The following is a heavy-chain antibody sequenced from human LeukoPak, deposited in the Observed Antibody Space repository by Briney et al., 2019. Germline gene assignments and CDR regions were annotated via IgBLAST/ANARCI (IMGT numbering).Heavy chain of an antibody. J-gene: IGHJ4*02. CDR2: ISYDGSNK. Sequence: GGSLRLSCAASGFTFSSYGMHWVRQAPGKGLEWVAVISYDGSNKYYADSVKGRFTISRDNSKNTLYLQMNSLRAEDTAVYYCARERSRGSSGCLNYWGQGTLVTVSS. CDR3: ARERSRGSSGCLNY. D-gene: IGHD6-19*01. CDR1: GFTFSSYG. V-gene: IGHV3-30*19.